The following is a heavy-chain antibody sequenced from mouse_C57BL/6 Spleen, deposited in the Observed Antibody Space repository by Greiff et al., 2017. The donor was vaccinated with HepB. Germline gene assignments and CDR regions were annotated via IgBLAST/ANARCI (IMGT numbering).Heavy chain of an antibody. D-gene: IGHD2-2*01. CDR2: INYDGSST. J-gene: IGHJ4*01. CDR3: ARWDGYAYYYAMDY. V-gene: IGHV5-16*01. Sequence: EVKLVESEGGLVQPGSSMKLSCTASGFTFSDYYMAWVRQVPEKGLEWVANINYDGSSTYYLDSLKSRFIISRDNAKNILYLQMSSLKSEDTATYYCARWDGYAYYYAMDYWGQGTSVTVSS. CDR1: GFTFSDYY.